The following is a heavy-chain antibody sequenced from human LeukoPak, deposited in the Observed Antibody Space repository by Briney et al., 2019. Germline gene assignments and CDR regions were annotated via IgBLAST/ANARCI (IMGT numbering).Heavy chain of an antibody. CDR3: ARVQSLTHFDY. V-gene: IGHV1-46*01. CDR2: INPGGGST. CDR1: GYIFTNYY. J-gene: IGHJ4*02. Sequence: ASVKVSCKAAGYIFTNYYLHWVRQAPGQGLEWMGIINPGGGSTSYAQKFQGRVTMTRDTSISTAYMELSRLRSDDTAVYYCARVQSLTHFDYWGQGTLVTVSS.